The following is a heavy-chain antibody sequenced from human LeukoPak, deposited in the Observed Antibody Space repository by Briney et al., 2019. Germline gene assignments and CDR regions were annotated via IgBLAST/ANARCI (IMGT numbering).Heavy chain of an antibody. J-gene: IGHJ6*02. Sequence: SVKVSCKASGGTFSSYAISWVRQAPGQGLEWMGRIIPILGIANYAQKFQGRVTITADKSTSTAYMELSSLRSEDTAVYYCASPGQDGIYCSGGSCYGSLPRYYYYGMDVWGRGTTVTVSS. CDR2: IIPILGIA. CDR1: GGTFSSYA. D-gene: IGHD2-15*01. CDR3: ASPGQDGIYCSGGSCYGSLPRYYYYGMDV. V-gene: IGHV1-69*04.